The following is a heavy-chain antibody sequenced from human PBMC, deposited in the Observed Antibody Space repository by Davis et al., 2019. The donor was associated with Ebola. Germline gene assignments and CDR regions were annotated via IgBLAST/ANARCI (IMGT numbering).Heavy chain of an antibody. Sequence: ASVKVSCKASGYSFTHYSFSWVRQAPGQGLEWMGWISGDNGNTKYAQKLQGRVTMTTDTSASTAYMELRSLRSDDTAVYYCARDHQVGATAYWGQGTLVTVSS. D-gene: IGHD1-26*01. CDR2: ISGDNGNT. CDR3: ARDHQVGATAY. J-gene: IGHJ4*02. V-gene: IGHV1-18*01. CDR1: GYSFTHYS.